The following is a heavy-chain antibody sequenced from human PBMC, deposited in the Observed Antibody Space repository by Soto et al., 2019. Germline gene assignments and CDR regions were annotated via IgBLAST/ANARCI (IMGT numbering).Heavy chain of an antibody. Sequence: KASETLSLTCTVSGGSISRNYWSWIRQPPGKGLEWIGYIYYSGTTNYNPSLKSRFTISVDTSKNQFSLKLTSVTAADTAVYYCARVRGHSSLKLYYGMDVWGQGTTVTVSS. CDR3: ARVRGHSSLKLYYGMDV. J-gene: IGHJ6*02. V-gene: IGHV4-59*01. D-gene: IGHD6-13*01. CDR2: IYYSGTT. CDR1: GGSISRNY.